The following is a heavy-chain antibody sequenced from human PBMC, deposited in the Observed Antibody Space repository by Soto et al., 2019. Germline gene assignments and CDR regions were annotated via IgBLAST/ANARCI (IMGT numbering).Heavy chain of an antibody. J-gene: IGHJ4*02. Sequence: QVQLQQWGAGLLKPSETLSLTCAVNGGSFNGYYWSWVRQPPGKGLEWIGEVKDGGVTNYSPSLRSRVTISSNAPKKQFSLKVTSVTAAATAVYYCTRGQEGVVATHWDQGTLVTVSS. D-gene: IGHD5-12*01. CDR1: GGSFNGYY. CDR2: VKDGGVT. V-gene: IGHV4-34*01. CDR3: TRGQEGVVATH.